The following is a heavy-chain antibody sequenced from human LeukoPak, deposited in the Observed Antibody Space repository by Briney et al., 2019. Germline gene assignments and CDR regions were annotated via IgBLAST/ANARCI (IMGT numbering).Heavy chain of an antibody. CDR3: VKFRGIQHYNYHMDV. D-gene: IGHD3-10*01. J-gene: IGHJ6*03. CDR1: GFKFSSYA. CDR2: LTGSGGNT. V-gene: IGHV3-23*01. Sequence: GGSLRLSVPASGFKFSSYAMSWVRQAPGKGLEWVSGLTGSGGNTYYADSVKGRFTISRDNSKNTLSLQMNSLRAEDAAVYYCVKFRGIQHYNYHMDVWGKGTTVTVSS.